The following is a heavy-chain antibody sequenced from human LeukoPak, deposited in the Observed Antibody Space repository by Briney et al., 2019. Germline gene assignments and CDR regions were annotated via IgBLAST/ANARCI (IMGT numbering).Heavy chain of an antibody. CDR3: ARESTYSSGWRYYYYYGMDV. V-gene: IGHV3-33*01. D-gene: IGHD6-19*01. CDR1: GFTFSSYG. CDR2: ICYDGSNK. J-gene: IGHJ6*02. Sequence: GGSLRLSCAASGFTFSSYGMHWVRQAPGKGLERVAVICYDGSNKYYADSVKGRFTISRDNSKNTLYLQMNSVRAEDTAVYYCARESTYSSGWRYYYYYGMDVWGQGTTVTVSS.